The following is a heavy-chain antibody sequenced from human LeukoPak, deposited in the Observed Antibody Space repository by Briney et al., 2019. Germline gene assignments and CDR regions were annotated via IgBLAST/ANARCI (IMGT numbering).Heavy chain of an antibody. CDR2: ISYDGSNK. CDR1: GFTFSSYA. CDR3: ARDHGGYDYDY. V-gene: IGHV3-30*04. J-gene: IGHJ4*02. D-gene: IGHD5-12*01. Sequence: GGSLRLSCAASGFTFSSYAMHWVRQAPGKGLEWVAVISYDGSNKYYADSVKGRFTISRDNAKNSLYLQMNSLRAEDTAVYYCARDHGGYDYDYWGQGTLVTVSS.